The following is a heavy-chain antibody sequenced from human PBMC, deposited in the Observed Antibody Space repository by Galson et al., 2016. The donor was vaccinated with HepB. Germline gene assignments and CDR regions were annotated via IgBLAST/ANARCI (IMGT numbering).Heavy chain of an antibody. CDR3: AKWAGTATILLWSGPFDD. V-gene: IGHV3-30-3*01. Sequence: SLRLSCAASGFTFSNYAMHWVRQAPGKGLEWLAVISFDGNNKDYADSVRGRFTISRDNSKNTVFLQMNSLRPEDTAIYYCAKWAGTATILLWSGPFDDWGQGTLVTVSS. J-gene: IGHJ4*02. CDR1: GFTFSNYA. CDR2: ISFDGNNK. D-gene: IGHD3-10*01.